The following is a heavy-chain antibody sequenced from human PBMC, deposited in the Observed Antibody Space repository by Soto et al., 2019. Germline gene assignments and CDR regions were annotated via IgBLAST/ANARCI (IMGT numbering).Heavy chain of an antibody. V-gene: IGHV1-18*01. CDR1: GYTFTSSG. Sequence: QVQLVQSGAEVKKPGASVKVSCKASGYTFTSSGFTWVRQAPGQGLEWMAWISAYNGETHYAQKFQGRVTMTTDTSTSTSYMELRSLGSDDTAVYYCARDSGSYMYVSDWGQGILVTVAS. CDR3: ARDSGSYMYVSD. CDR2: ISAYNGET. J-gene: IGHJ4*02. D-gene: IGHD1-26*01.